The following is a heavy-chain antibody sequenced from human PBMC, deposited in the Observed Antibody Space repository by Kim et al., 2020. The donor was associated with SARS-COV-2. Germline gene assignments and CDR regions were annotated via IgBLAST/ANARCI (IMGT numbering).Heavy chain of an antibody. V-gene: IGHV3-21*01. Sequence: GGSLRLSCAASGFTFSSYSMNWVRQAPGKGLEWVSSISSSSSYIYYADSVKGRFTISRDNAKNSLYLQMNSLRAEDTAVYYCARARFAGGGIFGGLDYWGQGTLVTVSS. CDR3: ARARFAGGGIFGGLDY. CDR2: ISSSSSYI. D-gene: IGHD3-16*01. J-gene: IGHJ4*02. CDR1: GFTFSSYS.